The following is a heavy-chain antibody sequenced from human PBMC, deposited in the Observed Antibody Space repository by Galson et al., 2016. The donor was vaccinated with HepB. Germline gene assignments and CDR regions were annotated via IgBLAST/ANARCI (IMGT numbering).Heavy chain of an antibody. D-gene: IGHD3-3*01. V-gene: IGHV3-74*01. CDR3: SREMFYDFSSGSWGRPPNYSYGMDV. CDR2: ISSDGRST. Sequence: SLRLSCAASGFTFNSYWMHWVRQAPGKGLVWVSRISSDGRSTIYADSVKGRFTISRDNAKNRLFLQMNSLRAEETAVYYCSREMFYDFSSGSWGRPPNYSYGMDVWGQGTTVTVSS. CDR1: GFTFNSYW. J-gene: IGHJ6*02.